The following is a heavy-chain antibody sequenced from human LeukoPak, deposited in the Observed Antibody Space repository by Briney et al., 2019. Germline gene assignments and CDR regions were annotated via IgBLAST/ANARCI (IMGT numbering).Heavy chain of an antibody. J-gene: IGHJ4*02. D-gene: IGHD3-3*01. CDR2: INHSGST. CDR1: GGSFSGYY. Sequence: PSETLSLTCAVYGGSFSGYYWSWIRQPPGKGLEGIGEINHSGSTNYNPSLKSRVTISVVTFKNQFSLKLSSVTAADTAVYYCASRYYDFWSGYSTGYYWGQGTLVSVSS. CDR3: ASRYYDFWSGYSTGYY. V-gene: IGHV4-34*01.